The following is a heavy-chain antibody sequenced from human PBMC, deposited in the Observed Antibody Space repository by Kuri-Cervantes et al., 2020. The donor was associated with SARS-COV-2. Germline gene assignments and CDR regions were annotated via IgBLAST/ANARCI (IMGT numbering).Heavy chain of an antibody. CDR3: ARVGPGDIVATIQGWPFDY. J-gene: IGHJ4*02. V-gene: IGHV3-73*01. D-gene: IGHD5-12*01. CDR2: IRSKSSNYAT. Sequence: GGSLRLSCAASGFTFRGSAMHWVRQASGKGLEWLGRIRSKSSNYATAYDASVKGRFTVSRDDSKNTAFLQMNSLRAEDTAVYYCARVGPGDIVATIQGWPFDYWGQGTLVTVSS. CDR1: GFTFRGSA.